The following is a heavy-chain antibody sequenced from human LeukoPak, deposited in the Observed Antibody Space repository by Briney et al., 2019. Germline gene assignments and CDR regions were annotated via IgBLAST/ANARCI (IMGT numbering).Heavy chain of an antibody. V-gene: IGHV4-34*01. CDR1: GGSFSGYY. J-gene: IGHJ4*02. Sequence: SETPSLTCAVYGGSFSGYYWSWIRQPPGKGLEWIGEINHSGSTNYNPSLKSRVTISVDTSKNQFSLKLSSVTAADTAVYYCARGERGHEYFFDYWGQGTLVTVSS. CDR3: ARGERGHEYFFDY. D-gene: IGHD1-1*01. CDR2: INHSGST.